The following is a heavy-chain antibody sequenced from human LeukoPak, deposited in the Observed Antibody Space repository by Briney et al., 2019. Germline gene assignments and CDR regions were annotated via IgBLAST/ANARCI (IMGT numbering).Heavy chain of an antibody. CDR1: GYTFTCYY. D-gene: IGHD6-13*01. CDR3: ARWVSGGIAAAGTTLDYYGMDV. CDR2: INPNSGGT. J-gene: IGHJ6*02. Sequence: ASVKVSCKASGYTFTCYYMHWVRQAPGQGLGWMGWINPNSGGTNYAQKFQGRVTMTRDTSISTAYMELSRLRSDDTAVYYCARWVSGGIAAAGTTLDYYGMDVWGQGTTVTVSS. V-gene: IGHV1-2*02.